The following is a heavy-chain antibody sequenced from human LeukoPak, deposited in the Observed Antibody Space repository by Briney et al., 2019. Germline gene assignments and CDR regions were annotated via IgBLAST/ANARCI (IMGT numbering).Heavy chain of an antibody. V-gene: IGHV1-18*01. CDR2: ISAYNGNT. D-gene: IGHD3-22*01. CDR1: GYTFTSYG. Sequence: ASVKVSCKASGYTFTSYGISWVRQAPGQGLEWMGWISAYNGNTNCAQKLQGRVTMTTDTSTSTAYMELRSLRSDDTAVYYCARDRPTYYYDSSGYNDYWGQGTLVTVSS. J-gene: IGHJ4*02. CDR3: ARDRPTYYYDSSGYNDY.